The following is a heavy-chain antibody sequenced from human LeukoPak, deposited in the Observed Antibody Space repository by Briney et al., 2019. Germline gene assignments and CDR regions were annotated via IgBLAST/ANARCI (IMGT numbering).Heavy chain of an antibody. CDR1: GYSISSGYY. J-gene: IGHJ5*02. Sequence: SETLSLTCTVSGYSISSGYYWGWIRQPPGKGLEWIGSIYHSGSTYYNPSLKSRVTISVDTSKNQFSLKLSSVTAADTAVYYCARGDDYGGLNWFDPWGQGTLVTVSS. CDR3: ARGDDYGGLNWFDP. D-gene: IGHD4-23*01. V-gene: IGHV4-38-2*02. CDR2: IYHSGST.